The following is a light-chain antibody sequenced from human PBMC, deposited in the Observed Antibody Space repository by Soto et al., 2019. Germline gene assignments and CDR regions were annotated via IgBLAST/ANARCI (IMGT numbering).Light chain of an antibody. CDR3: SSYAGASHVV. CDR1: SSDVGGYDY. J-gene: IGLJ2*01. V-gene: IGLV2-14*03. CDR2: DVS. Sequence: QSALTQPASVSGSPGQSITISCTGTSSDVGGYDYVSWYQQHPGKAPKLMIYDVSNRPSGVSNRFSGSKSGNTASLTISGLQAEDEADYYCSSYAGASHVVFCGGTKVTVL.